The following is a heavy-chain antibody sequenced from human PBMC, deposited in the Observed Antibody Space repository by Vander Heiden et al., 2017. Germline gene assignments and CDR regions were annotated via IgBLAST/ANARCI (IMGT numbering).Heavy chain of an antibody. Sequence: EVQLVESGGGLAQPGGSLRLSCAGSGFSFSTYWMTWVRQAPGKGLEWVANIKQDGSEKYYVDSVKGRFTISRDNAKNSLFLQMNSLRAEDTAVYYCARDYSSDYWGQGTLVTVSS. CDR2: IKQDGSEK. CDR1: GFSFSTYW. CDR3: ARDYSSDY. J-gene: IGHJ4*02. D-gene: IGHD5-18*01. V-gene: IGHV3-7*01.